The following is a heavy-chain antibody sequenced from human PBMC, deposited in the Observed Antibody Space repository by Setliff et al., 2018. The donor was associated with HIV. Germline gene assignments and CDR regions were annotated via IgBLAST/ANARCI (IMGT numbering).Heavy chain of an antibody. V-gene: IGHV4-4*02. CDR3: ARDPHYFDTSGHYSWFYFDY. CDR1: GGSISSSNW. CDR2: ISSSEST. J-gene: IGHJ4*02. D-gene: IGHD3-22*01. Sequence: SETLSLTCAVSGGSISSSNWWSWIRQSPGRGLEWIGSISSSESTTYHPSLRSRVTVSAATSKNQFSLKLTSVTAADTAVYFCARDPHYFDTSGHYSWFYFDYWGQGTLVTVSS.